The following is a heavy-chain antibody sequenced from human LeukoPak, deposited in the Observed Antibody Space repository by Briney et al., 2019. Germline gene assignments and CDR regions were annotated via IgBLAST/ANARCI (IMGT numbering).Heavy chain of an antibody. CDR2: IDPKSGAT. CDR3: ARDSPHQRFDF. J-gene: IGHJ4*02. V-gene: IGHV1-2*02. Sequence: ASVKVSCKASGYTLTDYWMNWERQAPGQGLQWMGRIDPKSGATTSAQQFQGRVTMTRDTTLSTVYAELSGLTSDDTAMYYCARDSPHQRFDFWGQGTLVTVSS. CDR1: GYTLTDYW.